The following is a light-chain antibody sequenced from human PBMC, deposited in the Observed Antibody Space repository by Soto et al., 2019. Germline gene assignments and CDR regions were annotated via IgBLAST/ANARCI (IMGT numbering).Light chain of an antibody. J-gene: IGKJ1*01. CDR1: QSVSSSY. V-gene: IGKV3-20*01. Sequence: EIVLTQSPGTLSLSPGERATLSCRASQSVSSSYLAWYQQKXXQAPRLIIYGASSRATGIPDRFSGSGSGTAFTLTISRLEPEDFAVYYCQQYGSSPRTFGQGTKVDIK. CDR2: GAS. CDR3: QQYGSSPRT.